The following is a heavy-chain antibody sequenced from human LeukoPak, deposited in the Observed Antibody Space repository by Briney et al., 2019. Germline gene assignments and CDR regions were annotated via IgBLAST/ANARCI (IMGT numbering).Heavy chain of an antibody. Sequence: PGGSLRPSCAASGFTFSSYGMHWVRQAPGKGLEWVAFIRYDGSNKYYADSVKGRFTISRDNSKNTLYLQMNSLRAEDTAVYYCAKDSTGGSRGYYFDYWGQGTLVTVSS. V-gene: IGHV3-30*02. J-gene: IGHJ4*02. CDR2: IRYDGSNK. CDR1: GFTFSSYG. D-gene: IGHD2-15*01. CDR3: AKDSTGGSRGYYFDY.